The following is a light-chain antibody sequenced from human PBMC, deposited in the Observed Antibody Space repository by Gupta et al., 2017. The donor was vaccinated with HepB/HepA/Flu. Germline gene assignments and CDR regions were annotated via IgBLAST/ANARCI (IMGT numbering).Light chain of an antibody. J-gene: IGLJ1*01. V-gene: IGLV1-47*02. Sequence: QPVLTQPPSASGPPGQRVTISCSGSSSNIGNDNAYWYQQLPGTAPKLLIYNDNQRPSGVADRFAGYKSGTTASLAISGLRSEDEADYYCGGWDDSLSGYVFGAGTKVTVL. CDR3: GGWDDSLSGYV. CDR1: SSNIGNDN. CDR2: NDN.